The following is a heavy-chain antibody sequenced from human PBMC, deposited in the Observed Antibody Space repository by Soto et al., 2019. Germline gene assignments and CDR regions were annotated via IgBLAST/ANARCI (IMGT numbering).Heavy chain of an antibody. CDR3: ARVSSSIVVVPDYGMDV. CDR1: GYTFISHG. CDR2: IIGKNGNT. V-gene: IGHV1-18*04. J-gene: IGHJ6*02. D-gene: IGHD2-15*01. Sequence: VQLVQSGVEVKNPGASVKVSCKASGYTFISHGISWVRQAPGQGLEWMGWIIGKNGNTNYAQKLQGSVTLTTDTSTSTAYMEQRSMRSDDTAVYYCARVSSSIVVVPDYGMDVWGQGTTVTVSS.